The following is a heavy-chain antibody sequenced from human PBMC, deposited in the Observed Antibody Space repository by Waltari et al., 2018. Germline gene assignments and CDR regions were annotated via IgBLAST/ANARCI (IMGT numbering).Heavy chain of an antibody. CDR2: VNNSGLIT. CDR1: GDSFSSYW. J-gene: IGHJ5*02. Sequence: EVQVVESGGGLVQPGGSLRLSCAASGDSFSSYWMHWVRQAPGKGLVWVSRVNNSGLITTYADFVKGRFTISRDNAKNTVFLQMNSLRADDTAVYYCVRDLPHNRFDPWGQGTLVTVSS. CDR3: VRDLPHNRFDP. V-gene: IGHV3-74*01.